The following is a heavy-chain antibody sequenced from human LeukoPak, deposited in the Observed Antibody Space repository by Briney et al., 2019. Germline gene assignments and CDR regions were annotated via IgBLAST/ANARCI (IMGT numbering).Heavy chain of an antibody. V-gene: IGHV1-2*02. J-gene: IGHJ4*02. CDR1: GYTFTGYY. D-gene: IGHD2-2*01. CDR2: INPNSGGT. Sequence: ASVKVSCKASGYTFTGYYMHWVRQAPGQGLEWMGWINPNSGGTNYAQKFQGRVTMTRDTSISTAYMELSRLRSDDTAVYYCAREEGYCRSTSCSHFDYWGQGTLVTVSS. CDR3: AREEGYCRSTSCSHFDY.